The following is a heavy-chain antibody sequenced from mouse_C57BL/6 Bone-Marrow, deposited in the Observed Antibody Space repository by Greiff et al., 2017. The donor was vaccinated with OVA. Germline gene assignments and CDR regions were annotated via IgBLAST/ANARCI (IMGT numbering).Heavy chain of an antibody. CDR3: TIYDGYFWYFDV. Sequence: VQLKQSGTVLARPGASVKMSCKTSGYTFTSYWMHWVKQRPGQGLEWIGAIYPGNSDTSYNQKFKGKAKLTAVTSASTAYMELSSLTNEDSAVYYCTIYDGYFWYFDVWGTGTTVTVSS. J-gene: IGHJ1*03. CDR2: IYPGNSDT. V-gene: IGHV1-5*01. D-gene: IGHD2-3*01. CDR1: GYTFTSYW.